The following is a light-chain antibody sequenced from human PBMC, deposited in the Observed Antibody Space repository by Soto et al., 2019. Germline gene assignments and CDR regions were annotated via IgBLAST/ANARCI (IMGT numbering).Light chain of an antibody. J-gene: IGKJ3*01. CDR2: GAS. Sequence: EIVLTQSPGTLSLSPGERATLSCRASQSISSSYLAWYQQKPGQAPRLLVYGASSRATGIPDRFSGSGSGTDFTLTISRLEPVDFAVYYCQQYGSSRFTFGPGTKVDIK. CDR1: QSISSSY. V-gene: IGKV3-20*01. CDR3: QQYGSSRFT.